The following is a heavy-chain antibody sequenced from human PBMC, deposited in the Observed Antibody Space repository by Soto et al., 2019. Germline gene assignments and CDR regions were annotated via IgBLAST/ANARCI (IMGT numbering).Heavy chain of an antibody. CDR2: ISGSGGST. D-gene: IGHD1-1*01. CDR1: GFTFSSYA. Sequence: GGSLRLSCAASGFTFSSYAMSWVRQAPGKGLEWVSAISGSGGSTYYADSVKGRFTISRDNSKNTLYLQMNSLRAEDTAVYYCAKGPAGPRTDKEYFQHWGQGTLVTVSS. J-gene: IGHJ1*01. CDR3: AKGPAGPRTDKEYFQH. V-gene: IGHV3-23*01.